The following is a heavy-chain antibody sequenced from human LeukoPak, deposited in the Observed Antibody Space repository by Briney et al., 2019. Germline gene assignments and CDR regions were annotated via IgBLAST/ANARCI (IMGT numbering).Heavy chain of an antibody. D-gene: IGHD4-17*01. CDR2: ISGSGGST. Sequence: GGSLRLSCAASGFTFSSYAMSWVRQAPGKGLEWVSAISGSGGSTYYADSVKGRFTISRDNSKNTLYLQMNSLRAEDTAVYYCATQTTVTTGFDDYWGQGTLVTVSS. CDR1: GFTFSSYA. CDR3: ATQTTVTTGFDDY. J-gene: IGHJ4*02. V-gene: IGHV3-23*01.